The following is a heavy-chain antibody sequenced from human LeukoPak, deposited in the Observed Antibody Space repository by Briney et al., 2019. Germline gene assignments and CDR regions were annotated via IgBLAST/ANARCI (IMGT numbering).Heavy chain of an antibody. D-gene: IGHD5-18*01. Sequence: PSETLSLTCAVYGGSFSGYYWSWIRQPPGKGLEWIGEINHSGSTNYNPSLKSRVTISVDTSKNQFSLKLSSVTAADTAVYYCARIPGQLWFSRHFDYWGQGTLVTVSS. CDR3: ARIPGQLWFSRHFDY. V-gene: IGHV4-34*01. J-gene: IGHJ4*02. CDR1: GGSFSGYY. CDR2: INHSGST.